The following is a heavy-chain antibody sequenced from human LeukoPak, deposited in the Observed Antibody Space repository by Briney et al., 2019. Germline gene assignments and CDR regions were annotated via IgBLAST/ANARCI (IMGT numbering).Heavy chain of an antibody. D-gene: IGHD1-26*01. CDR1: GFTFSDYW. V-gene: IGHV3-7*01. CDR2: IKQDGSDK. J-gene: IGHJ4*02. Sequence: PGGSLRLSCVASGFTFSDYWMTWVRQAPGKGLEWVANIKQDGSDKKYVDSVKGRFTISRDNAKNSLYLQMDSLRDEDMAVYYCARGGGDYWGQGTLVTVTS. CDR3: ARGGGDY.